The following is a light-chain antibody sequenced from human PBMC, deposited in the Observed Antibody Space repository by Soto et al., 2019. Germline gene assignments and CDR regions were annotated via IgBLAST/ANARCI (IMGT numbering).Light chain of an antibody. CDR1: TSNIGNNA. CDR2: FDD. V-gene: IGLV1-36*01. J-gene: IGLJ3*02. CDR3: ASWDDSLGGPL. Sequence: QSVLAQPPSVSAAAGQRVTSSCSGSTSNIGNNAVNWYQQLPGKAPKLLIHFDDRVPSGVSDRFSGSKSGTSASLAISGLQSEDEADYYCASWDDSLGGPLFGGGTKLTVL.